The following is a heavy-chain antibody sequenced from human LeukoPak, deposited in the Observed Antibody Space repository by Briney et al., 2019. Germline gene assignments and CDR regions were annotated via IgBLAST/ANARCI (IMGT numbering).Heavy chain of an antibody. CDR3: ARVGIAAAESGDWFDP. J-gene: IGHJ5*02. CDR1: GGSISSSSSY. Sequence: SGTLSLTCTVSGGSISSSSSYWAWLRQPPGKGLEWIGYIYYSASTNYNPSLKSQVTISVDTSNNQFSLKLSSVTAADTAVYYCARVGIAAAESGDWFDPWGQGTLVTVSS. CDR2: IYYSAST. V-gene: IGHV4-61*05. D-gene: IGHD6-13*01.